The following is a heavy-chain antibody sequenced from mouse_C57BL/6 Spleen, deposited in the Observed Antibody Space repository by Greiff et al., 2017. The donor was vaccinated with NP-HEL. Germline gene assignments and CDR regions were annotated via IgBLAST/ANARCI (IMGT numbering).Heavy chain of an antibody. CDR2: IYPGSGNT. CDR3: ARDDGYYGGFAY. Sequence: VQLQQSGAELVRPGASVKLSCKASGYTFTDYYINWVKQRPGQGLEWIARIYPGSGNTYYNEKFKGKATLTAEKSSSTAYMQLSSLTSEDSAVYFCARDDGYYGGFAYWGQGTLVTVSA. CDR1: GYTFTDYY. D-gene: IGHD2-3*01. V-gene: IGHV1-76*01. J-gene: IGHJ3*01.